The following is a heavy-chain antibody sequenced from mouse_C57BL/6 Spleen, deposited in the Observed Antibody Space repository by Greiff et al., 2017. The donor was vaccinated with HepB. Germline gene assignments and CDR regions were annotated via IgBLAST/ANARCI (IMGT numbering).Heavy chain of an antibody. V-gene: IGHV1-55*01. CDR2: IYPGSGST. J-gene: IGHJ2*01. D-gene: IGHD1-1*01. Sequence: QVQLKESGAELVKPGASVKMSCKASGYTFTSYWITWVKQRPGQGLEWIGDIYPGSGSTNYNEKFKSKATLTVDTSSSTAYMQLSSLTSEDSAVYYCARHYYGSSYPFDYWGQGTTLTVSS. CDR3: ARHYYGSSYPFDY. CDR1: GYTFTSYW.